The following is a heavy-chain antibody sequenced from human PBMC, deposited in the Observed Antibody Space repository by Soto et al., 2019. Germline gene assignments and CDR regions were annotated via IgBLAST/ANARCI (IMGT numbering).Heavy chain of an antibody. CDR3: TRELGVTNWFDL. V-gene: IGHV3-21*02. CDR1: GFAFSTYT. J-gene: IGHJ5*02. Sequence: EMQLVESGGGRVKPGEALRLSCEASGFAFSTYTMNWVRQSSGRGLEWVSSISASSSYMYYADSVQGRFTVSRDNPKKSLFLQMDNLRVEDTAVYYCTRELGVTNWFDLWGQGILVTVSP. CDR2: ISASSSYM. D-gene: IGHD3-10*01.